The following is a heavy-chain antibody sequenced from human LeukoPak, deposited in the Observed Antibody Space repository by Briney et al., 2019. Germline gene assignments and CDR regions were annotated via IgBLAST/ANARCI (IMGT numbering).Heavy chain of an antibody. Sequence: GGSLRLSCAASGFIFSKSWMSWVRQAPGMGLEWVANMNGDGSVKDYVDSVKGRFTISRDNARQSLYLQMSDLRAEDTAVYYCATYTHWVAGDVWGQGTTVTVSS. CDR3: ATYTHWVAGDV. CDR2: MNGDGSVK. CDR1: GFIFSKSW. V-gene: IGHV3-7*01. J-gene: IGHJ6*02. D-gene: IGHD3-16*01.